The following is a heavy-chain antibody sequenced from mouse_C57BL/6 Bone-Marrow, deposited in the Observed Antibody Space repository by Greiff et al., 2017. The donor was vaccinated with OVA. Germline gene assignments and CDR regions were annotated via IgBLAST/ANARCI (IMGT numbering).Heavy chain of an antibody. J-gene: IGHJ4*01. Sequence: QVQLQQPGAELVMPGASVKLSCKASGYTFTSYWMHWVKQRPGQGLEWIGEINPSDSYTNYNEKFKSKSTLTVDKSYSTAYMQLSSLTSEDSAVYYCARSGGAAMDYWGQGTSVTVSS. CDR2: INPSDSYT. CDR3: ARSGGAAMDY. CDR1: GYTFTSYW. V-gene: IGHV1-69*01.